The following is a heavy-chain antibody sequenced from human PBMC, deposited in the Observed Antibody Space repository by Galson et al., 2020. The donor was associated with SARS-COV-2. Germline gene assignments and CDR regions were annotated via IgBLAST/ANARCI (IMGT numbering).Heavy chain of an antibody. CDR2: IYTSGST. Sequence: SETLSLTCTVSGGSISSGSYYWSWIRQPAGKGLEWIGRIYTSGSTNYNPSLKSRVTISVDTSKNQFSLKLSSVTAADTAVYYCARGEYRSFDYWGQGTLVTVSS. CDR3: ARGEYRSFDY. CDR1: GGSISSGSYY. J-gene: IGHJ4*02. V-gene: IGHV4-61*02. D-gene: IGHD3-16*02.